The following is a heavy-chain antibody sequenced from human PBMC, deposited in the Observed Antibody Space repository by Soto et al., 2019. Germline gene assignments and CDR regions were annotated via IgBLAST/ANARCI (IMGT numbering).Heavy chain of an antibody. CDR2: ISAYNGNT. D-gene: IGHD6-13*01. V-gene: IGHV1-18*01. CDR1: GYTFTSYG. Sequence: EASVKVSCKASGYTFTSYGISWVRQAPGQGLEWMGWISAYNGNTNYAQKLQGRVTMTTDTSTSTAYMELRSLRSDDTAVYYCATAPDAYSSSWYDAFDIWGQGTMVTVSS. CDR3: ATAPDAYSSSWYDAFDI. J-gene: IGHJ3*02.